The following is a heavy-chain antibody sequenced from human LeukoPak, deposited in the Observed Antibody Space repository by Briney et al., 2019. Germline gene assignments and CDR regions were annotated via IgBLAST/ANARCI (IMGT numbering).Heavy chain of an antibody. CDR2: IIPILGIA. V-gene: IGHV1-69*02. Sequence: ASVKVSCKASGGTFSSYTISWVRQAPGQGLEWMGRIIPILGIANYAQKFQGRVTITADKSTSTAYMELSSLRSKDTAVYYCERARGSSSSDYWGQGTLVTVSS. CDR1: GGTFSSYT. J-gene: IGHJ4*02. D-gene: IGHD6-6*01. CDR3: ERARGSSSSDY.